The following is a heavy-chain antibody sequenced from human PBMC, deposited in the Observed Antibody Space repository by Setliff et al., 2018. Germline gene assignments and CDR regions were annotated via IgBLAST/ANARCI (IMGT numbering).Heavy chain of an antibody. CDR1: GYSISSGYY. J-gene: IGHJ4*02. V-gene: IGHV4-38-2*01. D-gene: IGHD3-16*01. CDR2: IDHSGST. CDR3: GRLRGAFDY. Sequence: SETLSLTCAVSGYSISSGYYWGWIRQPPGKGLEWIGSIDHSGSTHYNPSLKSRVTISVDTAKNQFSLELRSVTAADTAVYYCGRLRGAFDYWGQGTLVTVSS.